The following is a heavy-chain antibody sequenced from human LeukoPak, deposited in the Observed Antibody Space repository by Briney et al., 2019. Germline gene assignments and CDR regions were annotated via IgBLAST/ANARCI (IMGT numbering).Heavy chain of an antibody. CDR3: ARERQLERLAFGKEGSAFDY. V-gene: IGHV3-69-1*01. J-gene: IGHJ4*02. CDR2: ISSSSYI. CDR1: GFSFSNNE. Sequence: GGSLRLSCEASGFSFSNNEMNWVRQAPGKGLEWVSSISSSSYIYYAASVKGRFTISRDNAKNSLYLQMNRLRAEDTAVYYCARERQLERLAFGKEGSAFDYWGQGTLVTVSS. D-gene: IGHD1-1*01.